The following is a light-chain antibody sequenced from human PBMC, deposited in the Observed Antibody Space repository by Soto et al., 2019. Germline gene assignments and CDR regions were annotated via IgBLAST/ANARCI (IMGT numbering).Light chain of an antibody. Sequence: EIVLTQSPATLSSFPGDRVTLSCRASQAVNTRLAWYQHKPGQAPRLLIYLASNRAAGVPARFSGSGSGTDFNLTISGVEPEDFAVYYCHQRQSWPRTFGQGTTVDIK. CDR2: LAS. CDR3: HQRQSWPRT. CDR1: QAVNTR. V-gene: IGKV3-11*01. J-gene: IGKJ1*01.